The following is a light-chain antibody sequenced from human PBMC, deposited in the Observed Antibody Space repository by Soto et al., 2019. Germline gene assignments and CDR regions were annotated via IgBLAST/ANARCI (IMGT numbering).Light chain of an antibody. J-gene: IGKJ3*01. CDR3: QQYGSSPRA. CDR2: GAS. Sequence: EIVLTQSPGTLSLSPGERATLSCRASQSVSSNYLAWFQQKPGQAPRLVIYGASSRATGIPDRFSGSGSGTDFTLTISRLEPEDFAVYYCQQYGSSPRAFGPGTKVDIK. CDR1: QSVSSNY. V-gene: IGKV3-20*01.